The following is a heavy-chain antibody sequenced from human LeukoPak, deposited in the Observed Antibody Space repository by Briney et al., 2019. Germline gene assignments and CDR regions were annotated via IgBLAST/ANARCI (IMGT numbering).Heavy chain of an antibody. CDR2: MNPNSGNT. J-gene: IGHJ5*02. D-gene: IGHD3-3*01. CDR1: GYTFTSYD. V-gene: IGHV1-8*01. Sequence: ASVKVSCKASGYTFTSYDINWVRQATGQGLEWMGWMNPNSGNTGYAQKFQGRVTMTRNTSISTAYMELSSLRSEDTAVYYCAREGTYYDLWSGYFQHWFDPWGQGTLVTVSS. CDR3: AREGTYYDLWSGYFQHWFDP.